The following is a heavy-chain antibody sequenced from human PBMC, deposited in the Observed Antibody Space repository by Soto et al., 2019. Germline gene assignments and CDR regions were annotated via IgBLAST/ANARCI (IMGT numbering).Heavy chain of an antibody. J-gene: IGHJ3*02. V-gene: IGHV6-1*01. D-gene: IGHD3-22*01. CDR3: VRTNDIYDTVAPIDI. CDR1: GDNVSSKSAA. CDR2: TYYRSKWFD. Sequence: SQTLSLTCVISGDNVSSKSAAWNWIRQSPSRGLEWLGRTYYRSKWFDDYAVSVKSRLTVKSDTSKNHFSLHLNSVTPEDTAVYYCVRTNDIYDTVAPIDIWGHGTMVTVSS.